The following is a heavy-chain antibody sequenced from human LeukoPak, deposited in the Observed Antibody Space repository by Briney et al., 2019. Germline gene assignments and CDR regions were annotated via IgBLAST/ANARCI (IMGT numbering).Heavy chain of an antibody. Sequence: PSETLSLTCAVYSVSFSGYYWSWLRQPPGKGLEWFGEINHSGSTNYNPPLKSRVTISVDTSKNQFSLKLSSVTAADTAVYYCARGITGTTSPHWFDPWGQGTLVTVSS. CDR3: ARGITGTTSPHWFDP. J-gene: IGHJ5*02. CDR1: SVSFSGYY. V-gene: IGHV4-34*01. D-gene: IGHD1-7*01. CDR2: INHSGST.